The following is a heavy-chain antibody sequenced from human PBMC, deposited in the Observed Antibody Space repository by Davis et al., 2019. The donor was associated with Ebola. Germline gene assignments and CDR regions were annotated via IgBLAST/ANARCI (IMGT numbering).Heavy chain of an antibody. Sequence: SVTVSCQASGGTFSSYAISWVRQAPGQGLEWMGGIIPILGIANYAQKFQGRVTITRNTSISTAYMELSSLRSEDTAVYYCARNSLTRIAAAGTDYYGMDVWGQGTTVTVSS. CDR2: IIPILGIA. CDR1: GGTFSSYA. CDR3: ARNSLTRIAAAGTDYYGMDV. J-gene: IGHJ6*02. D-gene: IGHD6-13*01. V-gene: IGHV1-69*10.